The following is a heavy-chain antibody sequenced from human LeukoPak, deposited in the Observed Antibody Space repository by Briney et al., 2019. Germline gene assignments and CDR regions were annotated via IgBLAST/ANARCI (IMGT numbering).Heavy chain of an antibody. D-gene: IGHD6-13*01. CDR2: IYSGGST. CDR1: GFTVSSNY. J-gene: IGHJ5*02. Sequence: PGGSLRLSCAASGFTVSSNYMSWVRQAPGKGLEWVSVIYSGGSTYYADSVKGRFTISRDNSKNTLYLQMNSLRAEDTAVYYCARDRGSSWYGYNWFDPWGQGTLVTVSS. V-gene: IGHV3-66*01. CDR3: ARDRGSSWYGYNWFDP.